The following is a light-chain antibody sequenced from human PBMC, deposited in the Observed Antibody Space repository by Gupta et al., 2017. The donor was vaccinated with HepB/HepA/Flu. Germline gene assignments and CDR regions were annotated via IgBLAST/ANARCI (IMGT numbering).Light chain of an antibody. CDR2: EVS. CDR3: CSYAGGSRIL. J-gene: IGLJ2*01. V-gene: IGLV2-23*02. Sequence: QSALTQPASVSGSPGQSNTISCTGTSSDVGTYNLVSWYQQYPGKAPKLIIYEVSKWPSGISNRFSGSKSGNTASLTISGLQAEDEADYYCCSYAGGSRILFGGGTKVTVL. CDR1: SSDVGTYNL.